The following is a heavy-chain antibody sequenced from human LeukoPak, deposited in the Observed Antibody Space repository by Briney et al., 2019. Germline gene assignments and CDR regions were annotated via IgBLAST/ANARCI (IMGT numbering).Heavy chain of an antibody. CDR2: ISSSSSYI. Sequence: GGSLRLSCAASGFTFSSYSMTWVRQAPGKGLEWVSSISSSSSYIYYADSVKGRFTISRDNAKNSLYLQMNSLRAEDTAVYYCARGDYYLWFGELPPSWFDPWGQGTLVTVSS. V-gene: IGHV3-21*01. CDR1: GFTFSSYS. CDR3: ARGDYYLWFGELPPSWFDP. D-gene: IGHD3-10*01. J-gene: IGHJ5*02.